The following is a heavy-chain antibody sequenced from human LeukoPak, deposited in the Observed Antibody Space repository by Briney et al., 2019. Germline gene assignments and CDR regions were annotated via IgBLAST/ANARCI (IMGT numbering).Heavy chain of an antibody. CDR1: GFTFSSYA. Sequence: PGGSLRLSCAASGFTFSSYAMSWVRQAPGKGLEWVSAISGSGGSTYYADSVKGRFTISRDNSKNTLYLQMNSLRAEDTAVYYCAKSFTQDVGYSYGTGYWGQGTLVTVSS. V-gene: IGHV3-23*01. CDR3: AKSFTQDVGYSYGTGY. CDR2: ISGSGGST. J-gene: IGHJ4*02. D-gene: IGHD5-18*01.